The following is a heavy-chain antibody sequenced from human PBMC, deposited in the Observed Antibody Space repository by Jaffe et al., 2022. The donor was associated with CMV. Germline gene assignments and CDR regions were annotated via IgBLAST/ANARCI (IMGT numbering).Heavy chain of an antibody. CDR1: GFTFSDSA. CDR2: IRSRANNYAT. J-gene: IGHJ4*02. Sequence: EVQLVESGGGLVQPGGSLKLSCAASGFTFSDSAIYWVRQGSGKGLEWVGRIRSRANNYATAYAASLKGRFTISSDNSQSTAYLQMNSLKTEDTAVYYCSRHYLDIGTPTFDSWGQGTLVTVSS. CDR3: SRHYLDIGTPTFDS. D-gene: IGHD5-12*01. V-gene: IGHV3-73*01.